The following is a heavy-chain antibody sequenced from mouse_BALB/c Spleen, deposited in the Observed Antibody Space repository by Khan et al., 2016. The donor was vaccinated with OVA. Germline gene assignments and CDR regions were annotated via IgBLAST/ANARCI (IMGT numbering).Heavy chain of an antibody. Sequence: VQLQQSGAELAKPGASVKMSCKASGYTFTTYWMPWVKQRPGQGLEWIGYINPTSGYTDYNQKFKDKATLTADKSSSTAYMQLSSLTSDDSAVYYCSRERIDYWGQGTTLTVSS. CDR2: INPTSGYT. CDR1: GYTFTTYW. V-gene: IGHV1-7*01. J-gene: IGHJ2*01. CDR3: SRERIDY.